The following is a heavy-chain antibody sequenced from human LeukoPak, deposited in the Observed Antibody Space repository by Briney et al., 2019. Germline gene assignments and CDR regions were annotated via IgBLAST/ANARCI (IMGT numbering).Heavy chain of an antibody. Sequence: GGSLRLSCAASGFTFNNYAMSWVRQSPEKGLEWVSTIVENGDITLYADSVKGRFTISRDNSKNTLYLQMNSLGAEDTAMYYCVKDYPFDFWSGWGDVWGQGTTVTVSS. CDR1: GFTFNNYA. V-gene: IGHV3-23*01. J-gene: IGHJ6*02. D-gene: IGHD3-3*01. CDR2: IVENGDIT. CDR3: VKDYPFDFWSGWGDV.